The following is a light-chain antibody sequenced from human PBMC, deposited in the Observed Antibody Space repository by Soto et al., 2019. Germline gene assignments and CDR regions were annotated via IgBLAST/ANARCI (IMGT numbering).Light chain of an antibody. V-gene: IGKV3-20*01. Sequence: EIVLTQSPGTLSLSPGERATLSCRASQSVSSGYLAWYQQKPGQAPRLLMYGASSRATGVPDRFSGRGSGTDFTLTITRLEPEDSAVYYCQQYGSSPYTFGQGTYLEIK. CDR1: QSVSSGY. CDR3: QQYGSSPYT. J-gene: IGKJ2*01. CDR2: GAS.